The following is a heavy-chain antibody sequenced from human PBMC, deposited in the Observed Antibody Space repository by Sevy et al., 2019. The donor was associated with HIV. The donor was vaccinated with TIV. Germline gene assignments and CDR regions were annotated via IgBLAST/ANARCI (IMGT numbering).Heavy chain of an antibody. CDR3: AKDINRGCDGVNCYSYYYYFYGLDV. CDR2: VSWNSRYI. V-gene: IGHV3-9*01. Sequence: GGSLRLSCAASGFPFNDHAMHWVRQVPGTGLEWVSGVSWNSRYIGYADSVKGRFTISRDNARHFLYLEMNSLRPEDTALYYCAKDINRGCDGVNCYSYYYYFYGLDVWGQRTTVTVSS. CDR1: GFPFNDHA. D-gene: IGHD2-21*01. J-gene: IGHJ6*02.